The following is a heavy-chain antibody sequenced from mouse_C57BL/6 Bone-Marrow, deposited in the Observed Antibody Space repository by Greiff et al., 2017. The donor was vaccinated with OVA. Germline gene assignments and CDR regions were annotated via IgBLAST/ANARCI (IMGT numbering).Heavy chain of an antibody. D-gene: IGHD1-1*02. J-gene: IGHJ1*03. CDR3: ARWWDGWYFDV. CDR1: GYTFTSYW. Sequence: QVQLQQPGAELVKPGASVKLSCKASGYTFTSYWMHWVKQRPGQGLEWIGMIHPNSGSTNYNEKFKSKATLTVDKSSSTAYMQLSSLTSEDSAVYYCARWWDGWYFDVWGTGTTVTVSS. CDR2: IHPNSGST. V-gene: IGHV1-64*01.